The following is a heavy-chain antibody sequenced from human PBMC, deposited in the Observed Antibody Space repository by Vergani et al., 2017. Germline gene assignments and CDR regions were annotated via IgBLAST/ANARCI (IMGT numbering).Heavy chain of an antibody. Sequence: QVQLQESGPGLVKPSQTLSLTCTVSGGSISSGSYYWSWLRQPAGKGLEWIGRIYTSGSTNYNPSLKSRVTMSVDTSKNQFSLTLTSVTAADTAVYYCASDTHSGQRADRWGQGILVTVTS. CDR3: ASDTHSGQRADR. D-gene: IGHD6-19*01. J-gene: IGHJ5*02. V-gene: IGHV4-61*02. CDR1: GGSISSGSYY. CDR2: IYTSGST.